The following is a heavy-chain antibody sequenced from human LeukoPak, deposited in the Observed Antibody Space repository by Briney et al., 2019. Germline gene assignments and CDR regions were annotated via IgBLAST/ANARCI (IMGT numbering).Heavy chain of an antibody. J-gene: IGHJ6*03. CDR1: GYTFTGYY. Sequence: ASVKVSCKASGYTFTGYYMHWVRQAPGQGLEWMGWINPNSGGTNYAQKFQGRVTMTRDTSISTAYMELSRLRPDDTAVYYCASEYSSSWDYYYYMDVWGKGTTVTISS. D-gene: IGHD6-13*01. V-gene: IGHV1-2*02. CDR3: ASEYSSSWDYYYYMDV. CDR2: INPNSGGT.